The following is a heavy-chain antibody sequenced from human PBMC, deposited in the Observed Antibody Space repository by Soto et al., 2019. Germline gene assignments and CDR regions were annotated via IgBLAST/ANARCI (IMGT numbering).Heavy chain of an antibody. Sequence: GASVKVSCKASGGTFSSYAISWVRQAPGQGLEWMGGIIPIFGTANYAQKFQGRVTITADESTSTAYMELSSLRSEDTAVYYCAVPLFRNGIQPPYGMDVWGKGTTVTVSS. V-gene: IGHV1-69*13. CDR3: AVPLFRNGIQPPYGMDV. CDR2: IIPIFGTA. J-gene: IGHJ6*04. CDR1: GGTFSSYA. D-gene: IGHD2-8*01.